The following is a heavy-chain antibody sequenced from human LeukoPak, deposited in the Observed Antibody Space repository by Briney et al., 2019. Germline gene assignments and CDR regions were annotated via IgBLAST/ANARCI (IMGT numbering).Heavy chain of an antibody. CDR2: INEDGSDN. CDR1: GFTFSSYS. Sequence: GGSLRLSCAASGFTFSSYSMNWVRQAPGKGLEWVAIINEDGSDNYYVDSVRGRFTISRDNAKNSLYLQMNSLRAEDRAGYYCARDKIVGATYFDCWGQGTLVSVSS. J-gene: IGHJ4*02. CDR3: ARDKIVGATYFDC. D-gene: IGHD1-26*01. V-gene: IGHV3-7*01.